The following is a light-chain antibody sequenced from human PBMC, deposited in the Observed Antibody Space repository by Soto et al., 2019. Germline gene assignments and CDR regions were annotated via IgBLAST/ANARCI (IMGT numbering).Light chain of an antibody. Sequence: IQITQFPSTLSGSVVDRVTISCLASQTISSWLAWYQQKPGKAPKLLIYKASTLKSGVPSRFSGSGSGTEFTLTISSLQPDDFATYYCQHYNSYSEAFGQGTKVDIK. J-gene: IGKJ1*01. V-gene: IGKV1-5*03. CDR3: QHYNSYSEA. CDR2: KAS. CDR1: QTISSW.